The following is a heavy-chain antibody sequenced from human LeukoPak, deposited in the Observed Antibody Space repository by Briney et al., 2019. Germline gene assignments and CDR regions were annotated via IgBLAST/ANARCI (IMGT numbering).Heavy chain of an antibody. CDR2: TYYRYKSYH. V-gene: IGHV6-1*01. J-gene: IGHJ4*02. Sequence: SRTLSPTRAISGDSVSSMSTTWAGVRQSPWRGLEWLGRTYYRYKSYHEYAVSVKNRMTINTDTSKNQFPLQMNSVTPVDTAVYYCARGATTYCDYWGQGTLVTVSS. D-gene: IGHD5-12*01. CDR1: GDSVSSMSTT. CDR3: ARGATTYCDY.